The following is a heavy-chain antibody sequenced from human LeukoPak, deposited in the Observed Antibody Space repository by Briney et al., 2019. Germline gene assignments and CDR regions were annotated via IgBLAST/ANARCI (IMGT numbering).Heavy chain of an antibody. J-gene: IGHJ4*02. CDR3: ATSQYYYGSGRELLFDY. D-gene: IGHD3-10*01. V-gene: IGHV1-46*01. CDR2: INPSGGST. CDR1: GGTFSSYA. Sequence: ASVKVSCKASGGTFSSYAISWVRQAPGQGLEWMGIINPSGGSTSYAQKFQGRVTMTRDTSTSTVYMELSSLRSEDTAVYYCATSQYYYGSGRELLFDYWGQGTLVIVSS.